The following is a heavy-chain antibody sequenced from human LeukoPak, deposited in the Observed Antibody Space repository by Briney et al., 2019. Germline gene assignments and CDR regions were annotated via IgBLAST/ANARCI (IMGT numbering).Heavy chain of an antibody. V-gene: IGHV4-59*01. Sequence: SETLSLTCTVSGGSISSYYWSWIRQPPGKGLEWIGYIYYSGSTDYNLSLKSRVTIAGDTPKNQFSLRLSSVTAADTAAYYCARDRGFGEGGERDYWGQGILVTVSS. D-gene: IGHD3-10*01. J-gene: IGHJ4*02. CDR2: IYYSGST. CDR1: GGSISSYY. CDR3: ARDRGFGEGGERDY.